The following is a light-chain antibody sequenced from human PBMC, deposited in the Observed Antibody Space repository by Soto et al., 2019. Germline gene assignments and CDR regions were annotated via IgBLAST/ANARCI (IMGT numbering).Light chain of an antibody. CDR1: QGISSY. CDR2: AAS. V-gene: IGKV1-8*01. J-gene: IGKJ1*01. CDR3: QQYYSYPPWT. Sequence: AIRMTQSPSSFSASTGDRVTITCRASQGISSYLAWYQQKPGKAPKLLTYAASTLQSGAPSRFSGSGSWTDFTLTISCLQSEDFATYYCQQYYSYPPWTFGQGTKVEIK.